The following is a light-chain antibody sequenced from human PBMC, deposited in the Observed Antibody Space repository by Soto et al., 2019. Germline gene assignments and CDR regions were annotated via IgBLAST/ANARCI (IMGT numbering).Light chain of an antibody. CDR2: AAS. CDR1: LGISNY. CDR3: QRYNSAPPD. J-gene: IGKJ4*01. V-gene: IGKV1-27*01. Sequence: DIQMTKSPSSLYASVGDRVTITCRASLGISNYLAWYQQKPWKVRKLLIYAASTMQSGVASRFSGSGSGTDFSVTIGTLQPEDGATSYCQRYNSAPPDFGGGTKEQIK.